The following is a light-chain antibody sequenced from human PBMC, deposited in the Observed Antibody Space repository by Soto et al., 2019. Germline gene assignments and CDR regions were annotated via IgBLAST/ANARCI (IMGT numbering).Light chain of an antibody. Sequence: EIVITQSPAALTFSPGERSTLSFGASQSAGTNLAWYQQKPGQAPRLLIHGAFTRATGIPARFSGSGSGTEFTLTISSLQSEDFAVFYCQQYNQWPITFGQGTRLEIK. CDR2: GAF. J-gene: IGKJ5*01. CDR3: QQYNQWPIT. V-gene: IGKV3-15*01. CDR1: QSAGTN.